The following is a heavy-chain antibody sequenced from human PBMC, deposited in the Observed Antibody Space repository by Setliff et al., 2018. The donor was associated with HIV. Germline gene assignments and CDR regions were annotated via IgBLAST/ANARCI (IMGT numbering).Heavy chain of an antibody. CDR1: GYTFTDYF. D-gene: IGHD2-8*01. CDR2: ISPDNANT. V-gene: IGHV1-2*02. Sequence: ASVKVSCKSSGYTFTDYFMHWVRQAPGQGLEWMGCISPDNANTRISQRFRGSVTMTRDRSINTAYMEFSGLTSDDTAVYYCARQHSNAFDYWGQGTLVTVSS. CDR3: ARQHSNAFDY. J-gene: IGHJ4*02.